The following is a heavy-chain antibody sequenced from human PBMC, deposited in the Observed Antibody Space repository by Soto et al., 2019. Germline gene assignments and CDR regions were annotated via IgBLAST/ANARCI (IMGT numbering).Heavy chain of an antibody. CDR3: TRPEYGGNSGNGDH. Sequence: EMQLVESGGGLVQPGGSLKLSCTVSGFTLSGSAIHWVRQAPGKGLEWVGRIRSQANNFATEYGASVQGRFTIPRDDSKNTAYLQMNSLKPEDTAVYFCTRPEYGGNSGNGDHWGQGTLVTVSS. V-gene: IGHV3-73*02. D-gene: IGHD2-21*02. J-gene: IGHJ4*02. CDR1: GFTLSGSA. CDR2: IRSQANNFAT.